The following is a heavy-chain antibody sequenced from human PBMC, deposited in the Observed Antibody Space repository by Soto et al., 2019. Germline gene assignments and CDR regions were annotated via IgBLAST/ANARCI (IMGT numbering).Heavy chain of an antibody. CDR1: GYTFTSYD. J-gene: IGHJ5*02. D-gene: IGHD5-12*01. V-gene: IGHV1-8*01. CDR3: ARGRIIVAGGFDP. Sequence: QVQLVQSGAEVKKPGASVKVSCKASGYTFTSYDIIWLRQATGQGLEWRGWMNPSTGNTDSAEKFQGRLTMTRNTSISTVYRELSRLSCEHTAVYYCARGRIIVAGGFDPWGQGTLVTVSS. CDR2: MNPSTGNT.